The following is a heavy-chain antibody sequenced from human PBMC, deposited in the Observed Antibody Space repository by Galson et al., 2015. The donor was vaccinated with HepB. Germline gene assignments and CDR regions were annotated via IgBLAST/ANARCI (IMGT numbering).Heavy chain of an antibody. V-gene: IGHV3-74*01. CDR2: INGDGSNT. CDR1: GFTFSAYW. Sequence: SLRLSCAASGFTFSAYWMHWVRQAPGKGLVWVSRINGDGSNTNYADSVKGRVTVSRDNAKTTLNRKMNSSTDEDTAVYYCARDRGYYDSSGHYAGGWFDPWGQGTLVTVSS. D-gene: IGHD3-22*01. CDR3: ARDRGYYDSSGHYAGGWFDP. J-gene: IGHJ5*02.